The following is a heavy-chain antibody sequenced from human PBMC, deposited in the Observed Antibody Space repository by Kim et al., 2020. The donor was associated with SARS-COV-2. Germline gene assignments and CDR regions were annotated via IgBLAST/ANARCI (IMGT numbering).Heavy chain of an antibody. D-gene: IGHD1-26*01. V-gene: IGHV4-38-2*02. CDR3: ARVYRGAGPKYVTLDY. CDR1: GYSISSGYY. CDR2: IYHSGST. J-gene: IGHJ4*02. Sequence: SETLSLTCTVSGYSISSGYYWGWIRQPPGKGLEWIGSIYHSGSTYYNPSLKSRVTISVDTSKNQFSLKLSSVTAADTAVYYCARVYRGAGPKYVTLDYWGQGTLVTVSS.